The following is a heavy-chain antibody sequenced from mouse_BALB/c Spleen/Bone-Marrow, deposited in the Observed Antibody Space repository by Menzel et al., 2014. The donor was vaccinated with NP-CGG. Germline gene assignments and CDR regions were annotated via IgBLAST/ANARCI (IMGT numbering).Heavy chain of an antibody. V-gene: IGHV3-8*02. CDR1: GDSITSGY. CDR2: ISYSGST. D-gene: IGHD3-1*01. Sequence: VQLQQSGPSLVKPSQTLSLTCSVTGDSITSGYWNWIRKFPGSKLEYMGYISYSGSTYYNPSLKSRISITRDTSKNLYYLQLNSVTTKDTATYYCARSGSLGYHYYAMDYWGQGTSVTVSS. CDR3: ARSGSLGYHYYAMDY. J-gene: IGHJ4*01.